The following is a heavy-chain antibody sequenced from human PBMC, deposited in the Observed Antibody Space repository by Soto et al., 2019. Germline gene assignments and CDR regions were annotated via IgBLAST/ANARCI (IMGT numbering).Heavy chain of an antibody. D-gene: IGHD3-10*01. CDR3: ARLPPPVYYYGSGSYYKGARDY. Sequence: SETLSLTCAVYGGSFSGYYWSWIRQPPGKGLEWIEEINHSGSTNYNPSLKSRVTISVDTSKNQFSLKLSSVTAADTAVYYCARLPPPVYYYGSGSYYKGARDYWGQGTLVTVSS. CDR2: INHSGST. CDR1: GGSFSGYY. J-gene: IGHJ4*02. V-gene: IGHV4-34*01.